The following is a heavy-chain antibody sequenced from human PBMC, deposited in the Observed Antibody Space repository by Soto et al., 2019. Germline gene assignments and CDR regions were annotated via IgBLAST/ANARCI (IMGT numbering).Heavy chain of an antibody. D-gene: IGHD3-3*01. V-gene: IGHV3-49*04. CDR1: GFTFRVYA. CDR3: GRSFLSGPAY. J-gene: IGHJ4*02. CDR2: IRSKAYGEIP. Sequence: GGSLRLSCTVSGFTFRVYAVNWARQAPGKGLEWVGFIRSKAYGEIPEYAASGKGRFTIFRPESKAIDYLQLTSQQTEHTPVYYCGRSFLSGPAYWGQGTLVPVSS.